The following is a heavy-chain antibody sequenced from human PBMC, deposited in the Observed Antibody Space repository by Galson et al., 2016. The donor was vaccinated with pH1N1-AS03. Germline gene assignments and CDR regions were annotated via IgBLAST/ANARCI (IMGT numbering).Heavy chain of an antibody. J-gene: IGHJ6*02. D-gene: IGHD2-2*01. Sequence: SLRLSCAASGFTFSSCAIHWVRQAPGKGLEWVSRISNDGRNVRYADFVKGRFAVSRDNAKNTVFLQMNSLRADDTAVYFCARRNPNPNFAIWYQHDYGMDVWGQGTTVTVSS. V-gene: IGHV3-74*01. CDR2: ISNDGRNV. CDR3: ARRNPNPNFAIWYQHDYGMDV. CDR1: GFTFSSCA.